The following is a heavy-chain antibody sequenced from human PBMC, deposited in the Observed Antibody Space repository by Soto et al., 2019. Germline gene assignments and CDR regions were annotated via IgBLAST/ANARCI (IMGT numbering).Heavy chain of an antibody. J-gene: IGHJ4*02. D-gene: IGHD1-26*01. CDR1: GFTFSSYA. Sequence: EVQLLESGGGLVQPGGSLRLSCAASGFTFSSYAMSWVRQAPGKGLERVSVISGSGGSTYYADSVKGRFTISRDNSKNTLNLQMNSLRAEDTAVYYCARRGSGSYDDYWGQGTLVNVSS. V-gene: IGHV3-23*01. CDR2: ISGSGGST. CDR3: ARRGSGSYDDY.